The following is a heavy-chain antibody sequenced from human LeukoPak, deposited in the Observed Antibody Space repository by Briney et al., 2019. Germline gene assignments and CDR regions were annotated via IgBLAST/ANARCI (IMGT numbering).Heavy chain of an antibody. CDR3: ARRTDSGWKWFDP. D-gene: IGHD6-25*01. Sequence: GESLQISCKASGCRFTSYWIGWVRQMPGKGLEWMGVIHPGEYERRYSPYFEGQVTISADRSISTAYMQWSSLKASDTAMYYCARRTDSGWKWFDPWGQGTLVSVSS. CDR1: GCRFTSYW. J-gene: IGHJ5*02. V-gene: IGHV5-51*01. CDR2: IHPGEYER.